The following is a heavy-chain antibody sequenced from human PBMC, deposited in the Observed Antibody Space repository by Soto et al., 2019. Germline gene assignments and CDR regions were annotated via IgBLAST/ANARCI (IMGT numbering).Heavy chain of an antibody. J-gene: IGHJ4*02. D-gene: IGHD3-10*01. CDR3: ATSYGSGYRAFDS. CDR2: INPILSMS. CDR1: GDTFSFYT. V-gene: IGHV1-69*02. Sequence: QVQLVQSGAEVKKPGSSVKVSCKASGDTFSFYTLNWVRQAPGLGLEWAGRINPILSMSNYAQKFQGRVTMTADKSTNTAYMELRSLRSEDTAMYFCATSYGSGYRAFDSWGQGALVTVSS.